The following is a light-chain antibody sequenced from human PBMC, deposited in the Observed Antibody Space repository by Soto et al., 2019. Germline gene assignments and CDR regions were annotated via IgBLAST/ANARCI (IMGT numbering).Light chain of an antibody. CDR3: QQYNSYPWT. Sequence: DIQMTQSPSTLSASVGDRVTITCRASQSISSWLAWYQQKPGKAPKLLIYKASSLESGVPSRFSGSGSGTEFALPVSSLQPDDFATYYCQQYNSYPWTFCQGTKVEIK. CDR2: KAS. V-gene: IGKV1-5*03. J-gene: IGKJ1*01. CDR1: QSISSW.